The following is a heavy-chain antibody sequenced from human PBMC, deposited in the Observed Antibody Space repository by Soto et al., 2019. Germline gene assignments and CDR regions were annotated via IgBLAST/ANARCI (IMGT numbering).Heavy chain of an antibody. CDR1: GFTFSSYW. J-gene: IGHJ4*02. D-gene: IGHD2-2*03. Sequence: GSLRLSCAASGFTFSSYWMHWVRQAPGKGLVWVSHIHKDGSTTSYADSVKGRFTISRDNAKNTVYLQINSLRAEDTAVYYCARGGVGSFDHWGQGTRVTVSS. CDR2: IHKDGSTT. V-gene: IGHV3-74*01. CDR3: ARGGVGSFDH.